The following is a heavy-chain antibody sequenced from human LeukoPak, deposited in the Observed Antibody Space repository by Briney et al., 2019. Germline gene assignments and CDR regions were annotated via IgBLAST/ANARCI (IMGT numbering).Heavy chain of an antibody. V-gene: IGHV3-23*01. Sequence: GGSLRLSCAASGFTFSSYAMSWVRQAPGKGLEWVSAISGSGGSTYYADSVKGRFTISRDNSKNTLYLLMNSLGAEDTAVYYCAKGHNIAAAGPNDYWGQGTLVTVSS. D-gene: IGHD6-13*01. J-gene: IGHJ4*02. CDR1: GFTFSSYA. CDR2: ISGSGGST. CDR3: AKGHNIAAAGPNDY.